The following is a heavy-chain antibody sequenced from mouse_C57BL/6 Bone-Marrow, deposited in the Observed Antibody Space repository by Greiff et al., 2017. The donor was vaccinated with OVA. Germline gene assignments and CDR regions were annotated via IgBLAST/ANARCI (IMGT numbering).Heavy chain of an antibody. Sequence: QVQLQQSGAELVRPGPSVKVSCKASGYAFTNYLIEWVKQRPGQGLEWIGVINPGSGGTNYNEKFKGKATLTADKSSSTAYMQLSSLTSENSAVYFCAREIDYYGSSYFDYWGQGTTLTVSS. J-gene: IGHJ2*01. CDR2: INPGSGGT. CDR3: AREIDYYGSSYFDY. D-gene: IGHD1-1*01. CDR1: GYAFTNYL. V-gene: IGHV1-54*01.